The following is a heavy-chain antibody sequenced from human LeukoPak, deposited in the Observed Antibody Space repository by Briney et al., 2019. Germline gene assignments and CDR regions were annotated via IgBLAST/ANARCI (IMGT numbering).Heavy chain of an antibody. CDR3: AREKGYMVRGKLGY. CDR1: GYSISSGYY. D-gene: IGHD3-10*01. J-gene: IGHJ4*02. V-gene: IGHV4-38-2*02. Sequence: SETLSLTCTVSGYSISSGYYWGWIRQPPGKGLEWIGSIYHSGSTHYNPSLKSRVTISVDTSKNQFSLKLSSVTAADTAVYYCAREKGYMVRGKLGYWGQGTLVTVSS. CDR2: IYHSGST.